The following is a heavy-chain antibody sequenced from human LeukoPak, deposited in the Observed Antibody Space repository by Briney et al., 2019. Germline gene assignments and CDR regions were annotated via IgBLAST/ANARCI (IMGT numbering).Heavy chain of an antibody. Sequence: GGSLRLSCAVSGIIFSDAWMSWVRQAPGKGLEWVGRIKSKGSGGTTDYAAPVKGRFTISRDDSKNTLSLQMNSLKTEDTAVYYFNWMTSVVTVDFWGQGTLVTVSS. CDR3: NWMTSVVTVDF. CDR2: IKSKGSGGTT. V-gene: IGHV3-15*01. D-gene: IGHD4-23*01. CDR1: GIIFSDAW. J-gene: IGHJ4*02.